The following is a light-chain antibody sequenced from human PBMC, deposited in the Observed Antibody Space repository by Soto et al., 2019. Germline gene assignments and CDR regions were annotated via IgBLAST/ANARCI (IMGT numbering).Light chain of an antibody. V-gene: IGLV2-14*01. CDR2: EVN. CDR1: SRVVGTCNY. J-gene: IGLJ1*01. Sequence: QSVPSQPAAVSISRGQSIRIPRRVRSRVVGTCNYVTGYQQYPIKAPKLIIYEVNNRPSGVSGRFSGSKSDTTAFLTISALQAGDEADYYCSSYSDSDTKVVATGPKVNV. CDR3: SSYSDSDTKV.